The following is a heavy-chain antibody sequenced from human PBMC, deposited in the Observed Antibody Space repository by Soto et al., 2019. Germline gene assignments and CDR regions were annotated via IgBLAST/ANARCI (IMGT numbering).Heavy chain of an antibody. D-gene: IGHD3-22*01. V-gene: IGHV5-10-1*01. CDR3: ARNYYDSSGYYDWFDP. CDR1: GYSFTSYW. J-gene: IGHJ5*02. Sequence: GESLNISCKGSGYSFTSYWISWVRQMPGKGLEWMGRIDPSDSYTNYSPSFQGHVTISADKSISTAYLQWSSLKASDTAMYYCARNYYDSSGYYDWFDPWGQGYLVTVYS. CDR2: IDPSDSYT.